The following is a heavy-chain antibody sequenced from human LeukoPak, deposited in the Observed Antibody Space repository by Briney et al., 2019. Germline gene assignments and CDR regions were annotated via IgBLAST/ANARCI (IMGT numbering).Heavy chain of an antibody. Sequence: ASVKVSCKASGYTLTSYGITWVRQAPGQGLEWMGCISANNVNTYYSQKLQGRVTMTTDTSTSTAYMELKSLRSDDTAVYYCARDLPGGFGAFDIWGQGTMVTVSS. J-gene: IGHJ3*02. CDR3: ARDLPGGFGAFDI. D-gene: IGHD3-10*01. CDR1: GYTLTSYG. CDR2: ISANNVNT. V-gene: IGHV1-18*01.